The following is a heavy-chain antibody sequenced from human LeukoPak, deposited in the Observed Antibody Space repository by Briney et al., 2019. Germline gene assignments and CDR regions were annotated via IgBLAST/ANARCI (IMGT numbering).Heavy chain of an antibody. V-gene: IGHV3-21*01. J-gene: IGHJ4*02. D-gene: IGHD3-3*01. CDR1: GFTLSSYS. CDR3: ARTRVLKGSGYYTAFDY. Sequence: GGSLRLSCAASGFTLSSYSMNWVRQAPGKGLEWVSSISSSSSYIYYADSVKGRFTISRDNAKNSLYLQMNSLRAEDTAVYFCARTRVLKGSGYYTAFDYWGQGTLVTVSS. CDR2: ISSSSSYI.